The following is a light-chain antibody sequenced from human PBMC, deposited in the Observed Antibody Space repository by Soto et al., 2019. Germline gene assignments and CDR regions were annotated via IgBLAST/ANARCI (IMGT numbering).Light chain of an antibody. V-gene: IGKV2-30*02. J-gene: IGKJ1*01. CDR2: KVS. CDR1: QSLVHSNGNTY. CDR3: MQGTHWPRT. Sequence: DVVMTQSPLSLPVTLGQPASISCRSSQSLVHSNGNTYLNWFQQRPGQSPRRLLYKVSIRDSGVPGRFSGSGSGSDFTLKISRVEADDVGVYYCMQGTHWPRTFGQGTKVDIK.